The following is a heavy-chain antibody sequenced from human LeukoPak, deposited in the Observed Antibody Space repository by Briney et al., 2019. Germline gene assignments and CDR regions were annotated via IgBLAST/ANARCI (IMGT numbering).Heavy chain of an antibody. Sequence: QPGGSLRLSCAASGFTFSNSAMSWVRQAPGKGLEWVSTLSGSGITTYYADSVTGRFTISRDNSKNTLYLQMNSLRAEDTAVYYCAKGIYSSGWSYFDYWGHGTLVTVSS. CDR2: LSGSGITT. V-gene: IGHV3-23*01. D-gene: IGHD6-19*01. CDR1: GFTFSNSA. J-gene: IGHJ4*01. CDR3: AKGIYSSGWSYFDY.